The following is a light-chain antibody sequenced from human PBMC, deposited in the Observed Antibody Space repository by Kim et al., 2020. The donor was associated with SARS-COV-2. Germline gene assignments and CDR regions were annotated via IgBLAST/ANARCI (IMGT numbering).Light chain of an antibody. CDR1: SSDVGCYHY. V-gene: IGLV2-11*01. Sequence: QSVTISCTGTSSDVGCYHYVSCYQQHPGKAPNLMIFDVSQRPSGVPDRFSCSKSGNTSSLTISGLQAEDGAYYYCCSYAGSYTGVFGGGTQLTVL. CDR2: DVS. J-gene: IGLJ2*01. CDR3: CSYAGSYTGV.